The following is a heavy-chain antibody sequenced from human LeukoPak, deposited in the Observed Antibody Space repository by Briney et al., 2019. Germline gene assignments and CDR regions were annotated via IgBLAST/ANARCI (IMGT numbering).Heavy chain of an antibody. CDR2: IYSGGST. D-gene: IGHD6-13*01. J-gene: IGHJ4*02. CDR3: AKFGVRQIAAAGTGSY. Sequence: GGSLRLSCAASGFTVSSNYMSWVRQAPGKGLEWVSVIYSGGSTYYADSVKGRFTISRDNSKSTLYLQMNSLRAEDTAVYYCAKFGVRQIAAAGTGSYWGQGTLVTVSS. V-gene: IGHV3-53*01. CDR1: GFTVSSNY.